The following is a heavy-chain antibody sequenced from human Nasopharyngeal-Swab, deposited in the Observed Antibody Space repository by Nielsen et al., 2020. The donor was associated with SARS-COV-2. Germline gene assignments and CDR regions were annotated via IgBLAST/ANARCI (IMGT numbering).Heavy chain of an antibody. D-gene: IGHD4-17*01. V-gene: IGHV3-23*01. CDR1: GFTFSSYA. CDR3: ARLQATTVTDY. J-gene: IGHJ4*02. Sequence: GESLKISCAASGFTFSSYAMSWVRQAPGKGLEWVSAISGSGGSTYYADSVKGRFTISRDNSKNTLYLQMNSLRAEDTAVYYCARLQATTVTDYWGQGTLVTVSS. CDR2: ISGSGGST.